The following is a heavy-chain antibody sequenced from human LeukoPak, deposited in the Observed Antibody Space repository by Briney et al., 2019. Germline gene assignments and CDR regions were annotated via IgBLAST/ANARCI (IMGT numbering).Heavy chain of an antibody. CDR1: GGSISPYY. CDR2: IYHSGST. J-gene: IGHJ4*02. CDR3: ARHGGGGESYPRVFDY. D-gene: IGHD1-26*01. Sequence: SETLSLTCTASGGSISPYYWSWIRQPPGKGLEWIGYIYHSGSTNYNPSLKSRVTISVDTSKNQFSLKLSSVTAADTAMYYCARHGGGGESYPRVFDYWGRGNLVTVSS. V-gene: IGHV4-59*08.